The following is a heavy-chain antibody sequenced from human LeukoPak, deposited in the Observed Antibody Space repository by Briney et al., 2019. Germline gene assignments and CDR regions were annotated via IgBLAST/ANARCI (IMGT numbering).Heavy chain of an antibody. J-gene: IGHJ5*02. D-gene: IGHD5-18*01. V-gene: IGHV4-34*01. CDR2: INHSGST. CDR3: ARGRYSSRAWFDP. Sequence: SETLSLTCAVYGGSFSGYYWSWIRQPPGKGLEWIGEINHSGSTNYNPSLKSRVTISVDTSKNQFSLKLSSVTAADTAVYYCARGRYSSRAWFDPWGQGTLVTVSS. CDR1: GGSFSGYY.